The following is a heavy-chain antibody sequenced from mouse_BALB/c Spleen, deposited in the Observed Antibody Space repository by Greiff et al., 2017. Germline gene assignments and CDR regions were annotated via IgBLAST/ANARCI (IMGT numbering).Heavy chain of an antibody. D-gene: IGHD4-1*01. J-gene: IGHJ1*01. V-gene: IGHV5-9-4*01. CDR2: ISSGGSYT. CDR1: GFTFSSYA. Sequence: EVHLVESGGGLVKPGGSLKLSCAASGFTFSSYAMSWVRQSPEKRLEWVAEISSGGSYTYYPDTVTGRFTISRDNAKNTLYLEMSSLRSEDTAMYYCAREANGGYFDVWGAGTTVTVSS. CDR3: AREANGGYFDV.